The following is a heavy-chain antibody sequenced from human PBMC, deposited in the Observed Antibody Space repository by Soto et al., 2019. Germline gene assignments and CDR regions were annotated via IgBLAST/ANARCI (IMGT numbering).Heavy chain of an antibody. CDR3: GPDDGFRVVTPCFEY. V-gene: IGHV4-39*01. D-gene: IGHD3-3*01. J-gene: IGHJ4*02. CDR1: GGSISSSNYY. CDR2: SYYRGNT. Sequence: QLQLQESGPGLVKPSATLSLTCTVSGGSISSSNYYWCWIRQTPGKGVEWIGSSYYRGNTHYNPSVKSRVTIYVATAKNQFSLGLYSVTAADPAVYCWGPDDGFRVVTPCFEYWGQGTLVTVSS.